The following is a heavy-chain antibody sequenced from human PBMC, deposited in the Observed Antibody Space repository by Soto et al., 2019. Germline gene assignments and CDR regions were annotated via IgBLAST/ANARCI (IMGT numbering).Heavy chain of an antibody. V-gene: IGHV3-48*02. J-gene: IGHJ4*02. CDR1: GFTFTDYS. D-gene: IGHD4-17*01. CDR2: MSSTSNIA. Sequence: PGGSLRLSCAGSGFTFTDYSMIWVRQAPGKGLEWISYMSSTSNIAYYVDSVNGRFTTSGDNDKNSLYLQMNSLRDEDTAVYYCASCYGDYEFPCEYWGQGTLVTVSS. CDR3: ASCYGDYEFPCEY.